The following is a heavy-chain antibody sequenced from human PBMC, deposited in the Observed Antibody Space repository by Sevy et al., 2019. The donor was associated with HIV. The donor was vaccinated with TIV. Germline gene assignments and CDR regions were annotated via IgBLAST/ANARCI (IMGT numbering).Heavy chain of an antibody. CDR3: ARAFPNILTGYYDY. D-gene: IGHD3-9*01. CDR2: IIPLFDTT. J-gene: IGHJ4*02. Sequence: SVKVSCKASGGTFSSYGISWVRQAPGQGLEWMGGIIPLFDTTNNAQKFQDRVTFTADESTSTAYMELSSLRSEDTAMYYCARAFPNILTGYYDYWGQGTLVTVSS. CDR1: GGTFSSYG. V-gene: IGHV1-69*13.